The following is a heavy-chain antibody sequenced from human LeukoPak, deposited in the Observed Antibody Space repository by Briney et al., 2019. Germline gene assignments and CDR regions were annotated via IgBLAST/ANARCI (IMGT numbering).Heavy chain of an antibody. V-gene: IGHV3-21*01. J-gene: IGHJ4*02. D-gene: IGHD3-10*01. CDR1: GFTFSSYS. Sequence: GGSLRLSCAAPGFTFSSYSMNWVRQAPGKGLEWVSSISSSSSYIYYADSVKGRFTISRDNAKNSVYLQMNSLRAEDTAVYYCARRGVYGSGAYYFDYWGQGTLVTVSS. CDR2: ISSSSSYI. CDR3: ARRGVYGSGAYYFDY.